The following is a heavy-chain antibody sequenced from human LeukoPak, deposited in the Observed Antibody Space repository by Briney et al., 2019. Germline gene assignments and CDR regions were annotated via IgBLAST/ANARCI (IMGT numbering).Heavy chain of an antibody. V-gene: IGHV3-53*01. J-gene: IGHJ6*02. CDR1: GFTVSSNY. CDR3: ASPKTPGDYDILTGYTYYYGMDV. D-gene: IGHD3-9*01. CDR2: IYSGGST. Sequence: GSLRLSCAASGFTVSSNYMSWVRQAPGKGLEWVSVIYSGGSTYYADSVKGRFTISIDNYKNTLDLQMNSMRAEDTAVYYCASPKTPGDYDILTGYTYYYGMDVWGQGTTVTVSS.